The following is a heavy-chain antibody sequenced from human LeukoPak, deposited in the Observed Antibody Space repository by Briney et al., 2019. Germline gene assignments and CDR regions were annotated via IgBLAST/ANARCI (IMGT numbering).Heavy chain of an antibody. V-gene: IGHV4-34*01. CDR1: GGSFSGYY. CDR2: INHSGST. CDR3: ARGHDFWSGYSLDY. D-gene: IGHD3-3*01. J-gene: IGHJ4*02. Sequence: PSETLSLTCAVYGGSFSGYYWSWIRQPPGKGLEWIGEINHSGSTNYNPSLKSRVTISVDTSKNQFSLELSPVTAADTAVYYCARGHDFWSGYSLDYWGQGTLVTVSS.